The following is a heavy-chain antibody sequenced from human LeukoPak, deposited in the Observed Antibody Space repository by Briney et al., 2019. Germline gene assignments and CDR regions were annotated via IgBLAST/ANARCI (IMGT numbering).Heavy chain of an antibody. J-gene: IGHJ4*02. CDR2: ISGSDGNT. D-gene: IGHD2-2*01. CDR1: GFTFSSYS. Sequence: PGGSLSLSCAASGFTFSSYSMSWIRQAAGKGLEWVAVISGSDGNTYYAYSVKGLFTIFRDHSKNKVYLQMSSLETEDTAVDYGARGHCSSTTCSLGYWGQGSLVSVSS. CDR3: ARGHCSSTTCSLGY. V-gene: IGHV3-23*01.